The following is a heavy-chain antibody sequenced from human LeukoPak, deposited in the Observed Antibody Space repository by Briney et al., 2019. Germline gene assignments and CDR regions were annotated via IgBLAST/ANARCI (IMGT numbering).Heavy chain of an antibody. D-gene: IGHD6-19*01. CDR2: ITGGGTAT. CDR1: GFTFSNYA. J-gene: IGHJ4*02. Sequence: GGSLRLSCAASGFTFSNYAMTWVRQAPGKGLEWVSAITGGGTATYYADSVKGRFTISRDNSKNTLYLQMNSLRAEDTAVYYCAKGQQWPDYWGQGTLVTVSS. V-gene: IGHV3-23*01. CDR3: AKGQQWPDY.